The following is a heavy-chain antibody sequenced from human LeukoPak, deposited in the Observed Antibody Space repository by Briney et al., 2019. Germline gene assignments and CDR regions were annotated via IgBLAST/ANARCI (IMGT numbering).Heavy chain of an antibody. CDR2: IYYSGST. CDR3: ARNPYYYDSSGYHLPDY. CDR1: GGSISSYY. Sequence: PSETLSLTCTVSGGSISSYYWSWIRQPPGKGLEWIGYIYYSGSTNYNPSLKSRVTISVDTSKNQFSLKLSSVTAADTAVYYCARNPYYYDSSGYHLPDYWGQGTLVTVSS. J-gene: IGHJ4*02. V-gene: IGHV4-59*08. D-gene: IGHD3-22*01.